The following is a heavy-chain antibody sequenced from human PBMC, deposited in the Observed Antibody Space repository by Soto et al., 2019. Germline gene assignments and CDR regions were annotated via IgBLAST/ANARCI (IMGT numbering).Heavy chain of an antibody. CDR1: GFTVSSYS. J-gene: IGHJ2*01. V-gene: IGHV3-21*02. CDR2: ISSSSTYI. D-gene: IGHD3-9*01. Sequence: EVQLVESGGGLVKPGGSLRLSCGASGFTVSSYSMNWVRQAPGRGLEWVSSISSSSTYIHYADSMKGPFTISRDNAKTSLYLQIITLRVEDSAVYYCARDKFWFSWYAGYSPGWYFDLWGRGTLVTVSS. CDR3: ARDKFWFSWYAGYSPGWYFDL.